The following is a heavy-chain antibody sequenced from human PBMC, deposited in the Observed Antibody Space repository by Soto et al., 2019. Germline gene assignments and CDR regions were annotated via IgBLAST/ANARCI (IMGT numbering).Heavy chain of an antibody. Sequence: LSLTCTVSGGSISSNYWTWIRQPPGKGLEWIGYVYNSGSTNYNPSLKSRVTISEDTSKSQFSLKVNSMTAADTAVYYCARYRREAVAGYTLDNWGQGILVTVSS. CDR3: ARYRREAVAGYTLDN. CDR2: VYNSGST. J-gene: IGHJ4*02. D-gene: IGHD6-13*01. CDR1: GGSISSNY. V-gene: IGHV4-59*01.